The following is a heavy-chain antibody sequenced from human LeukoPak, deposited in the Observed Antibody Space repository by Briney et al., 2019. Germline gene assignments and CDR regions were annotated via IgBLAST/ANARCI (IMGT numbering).Heavy chain of an antibody. CDR1: GFTFSSYW. D-gene: IGHD1-26*01. J-gene: IGHJ4*02. CDR2: IKQDGSEK. V-gene: IGHV3-7*01. CDR3: ARDLLGPFDY. Sequence: PGGSLRLSCAVSGFTFSSYWISWVRQAPGKGLEWVANIKQDGSEKYYVDSVKGRFTISRDNAKNSLYLQMNSLRAEDTTVYYCARDLLGPFDYWGQGTLVTVSS.